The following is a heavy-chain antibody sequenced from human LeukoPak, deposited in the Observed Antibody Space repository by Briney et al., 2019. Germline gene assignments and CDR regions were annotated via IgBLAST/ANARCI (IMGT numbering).Heavy chain of an antibody. J-gene: IGHJ4*02. Sequence: GGSLRLSCAASGFTFSGYAMSWVRQAPGKGLEWVANIKQDGSEKYYVDSVKGRFTISRGNAKNSLYLQMNSLRAEDTAVYYCARGVSRGAGLWGQGTLVTVSS. CDR1: GFTFSGYA. CDR2: IKQDGSEK. CDR3: ARGVSRGAGL. V-gene: IGHV3-7*01. D-gene: IGHD3-10*01.